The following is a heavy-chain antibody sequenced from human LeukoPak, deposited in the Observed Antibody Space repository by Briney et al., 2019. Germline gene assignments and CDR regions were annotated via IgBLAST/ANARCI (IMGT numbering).Heavy chain of an antibody. Sequence: GGSLRLSCAASGFTFSSYAMSWVRQAPGKGLEWVAVISYDGSNKYYADSVKGRFTISRDNSKNTLYLQMNSLRAEDTAVYYCAREAPVAGDFDYWGQGTLVTVSS. CDR2: ISYDGSNK. D-gene: IGHD6-19*01. CDR1: GFTFSSYA. CDR3: AREAPVAGDFDY. V-gene: IGHV3-30-3*01. J-gene: IGHJ4*02.